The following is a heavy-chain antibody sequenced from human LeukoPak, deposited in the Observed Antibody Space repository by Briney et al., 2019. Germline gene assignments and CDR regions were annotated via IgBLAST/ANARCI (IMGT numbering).Heavy chain of an antibody. Sequence: SETLSLSCTVSGGSISSYYWSWIRQPTWKRLEWIGYIYYSGSTNYNPSLKSRVTISVDTSKNQFSLKLSSVTAADTAVYYCARLFYGSHFDYWGQGTLVTVSS. J-gene: IGHJ4*02. CDR2: IYYSGST. V-gene: IGHV4-59*08. CDR1: GGSISSYY. CDR3: ARLFYGSHFDY. D-gene: IGHD2/OR15-2a*01.